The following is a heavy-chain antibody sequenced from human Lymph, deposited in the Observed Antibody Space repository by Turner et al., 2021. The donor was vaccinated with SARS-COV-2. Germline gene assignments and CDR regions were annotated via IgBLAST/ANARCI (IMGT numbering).Heavy chain of an antibody. V-gene: IGHV4-59*08. CDR2: FYKIGSI. CDR1: GGSISSAS. J-gene: IGHJ6*02. D-gene: IGHD1-1*01. CDR3: ARHQGSTSGYDHGMNV. Sequence: QVQLQESGPGLVRPSATLSLTCSVSGGSISSASWSWIRQSPGRGLEWIGYFYKIGSIDYNPTLRSRVTISVDTSKNQLTVNLISVTAADTAVYYCARHQGSTSGYDHGMNVWGQGTAVIVSS.